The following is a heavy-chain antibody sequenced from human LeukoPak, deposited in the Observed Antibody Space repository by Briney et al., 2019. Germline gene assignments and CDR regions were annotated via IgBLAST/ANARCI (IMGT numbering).Heavy chain of an antibody. CDR1: GGTFSSYA. D-gene: IGHD1-1*01. V-gene: IGHV1-69*05. Sequence: SVKVSCKASGGTFSSYAISWVRQAPGQGLEWMGGIIPIFGTANYAQKFQGRVTITTDESTSTAYMELSSLRSEDTAVYYCARAAGSFRHFDYWGQGTLVTVSS. CDR2: IIPIFGTA. CDR3: ARAAGSFRHFDY. J-gene: IGHJ4*02.